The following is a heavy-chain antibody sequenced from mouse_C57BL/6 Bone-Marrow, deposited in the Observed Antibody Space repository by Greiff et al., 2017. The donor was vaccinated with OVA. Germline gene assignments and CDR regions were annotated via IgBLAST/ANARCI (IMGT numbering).Heavy chain of an antibody. J-gene: IGHJ2*01. CDR2: INPYNGGT. Sequence: VQLQQSGPVLVKPGASVKMSCKASGYTFTDYYMNWVKQSHGKSLEWIGVINPYNGGTSYNQKFKGKATLTVYKSSSTAYMELNSLTSEDSAVYYCARDYYGSSGGVDYWGQGTTLTVSS. V-gene: IGHV1-19*01. CDR1: GYTFTDYY. D-gene: IGHD1-1*01. CDR3: ARDYYGSSGGVDY.